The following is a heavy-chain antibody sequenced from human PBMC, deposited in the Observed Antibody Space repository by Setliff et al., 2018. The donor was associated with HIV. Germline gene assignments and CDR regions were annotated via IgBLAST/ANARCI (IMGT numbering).Heavy chain of an antibody. CDR1: GFTFTNYA. CDR2: INAGDDNP. D-gene: IGHD2-2*01. Sequence: ASVKVSCKASGFTFTNYAIHWVRQAPGQRLEWLGWINAGDDNPKYSQKFQDRVTITRDTSASTAYMELSSLMSEDTAVYYCARDHPYFCSSTSCSFLDYWGQGTLVT. V-gene: IGHV1-3*01. J-gene: IGHJ4*02. CDR3: ARDHPYFCSSTSCSFLDY.